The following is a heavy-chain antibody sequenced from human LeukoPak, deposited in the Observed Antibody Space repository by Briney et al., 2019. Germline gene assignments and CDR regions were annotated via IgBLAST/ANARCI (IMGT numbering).Heavy chain of an antibody. Sequence: AASVKVSCKASGYTFTDYFMHWVRQAPGQGLEWMGWINANSGGTNYAQNFQGRVTMTRDTSISTVYMELNRLRSDDTAVYYCARFRGSSNFDYWGQGTLVTVPS. D-gene: IGHD2-2*01. CDR1: GYTFTDYF. J-gene: IGHJ4*02. CDR2: INANSGGT. V-gene: IGHV1-2*02. CDR3: ARFRGSSNFDY.